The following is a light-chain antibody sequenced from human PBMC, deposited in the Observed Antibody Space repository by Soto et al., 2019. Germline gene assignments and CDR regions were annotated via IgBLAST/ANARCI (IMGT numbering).Light chain of an antibody. CDR1: SSDVGRYNY. V-gene: IGLV2-8*01. J-gene: IGLJ1*01. CDR3: SSYAGSNNYV. Sequence: QSALTQPPSASGSPGQSVTISCTGTSSDVGRYNYVSWYQQHPGKAPKLMIYEVNKRPSGVPDRFSGSKSGNTASLTVSGLQAEDEADYYCSSYAGSNNYVFGSGTKVTVL. CDR2: EVN.